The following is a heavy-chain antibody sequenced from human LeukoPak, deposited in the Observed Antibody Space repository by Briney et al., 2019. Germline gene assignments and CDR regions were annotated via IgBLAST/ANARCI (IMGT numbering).Heavy chain of an antibody. CDR1: GFTVSSNY. Sequence: PGGSLRLSCAASGFTVSSNYMSWVRQAPGKGLEWVSVIYSGGSTYYADSVKGRFTISRDNSKNTVYLQMDSLRFEDAAVYYCAQDLACIRFDNWGQGTLVTVSS. CDR3: AQDLACIRFDN. D-gene: IGHD2-21*01. V-gene: IGHV3-53*01. CDR2: IYSGGST. J-gene: IGHJ4*02.